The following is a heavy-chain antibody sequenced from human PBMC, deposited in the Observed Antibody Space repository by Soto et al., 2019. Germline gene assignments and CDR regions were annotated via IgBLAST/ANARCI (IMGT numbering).Heavy chain of an antibody. J-gene: IGHJ5*02. D-gene: IGHD1-20*01. CDR3: ARGGGEAITGTSSWFDP. CDR2: IYYSGST. V-gene: IGHV4-59*12. CDR1: GGSISSYY. Sequence: SETLSLTCTASGGSISSYYWSWIRQPPGKGLEWIGYIYYSGSTNYNPSLKSRVTISVDTSKNQFSLKLSSVTAADTAVYYCARGGGEAITGTSSWFDPWGQGTLVTVSS.